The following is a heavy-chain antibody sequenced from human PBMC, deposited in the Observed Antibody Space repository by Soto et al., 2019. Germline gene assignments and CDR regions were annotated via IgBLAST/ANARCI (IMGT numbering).Heavy chain of an antibody. CDR2: MNPNSGNT. J-gene: IGHJ4*02. Sequence: ASVKVSCKASGYTFTSYGISWVRQATGQGLEWMGWMNPNSGNTGYAQKFQGRVTMTRNTSISTAYMELSSLRSEDTAVYYCARGIGPARWSSSLRDDFDYWGQGTLVTVSS. CDR1: GYTFTSYG. D-gene: IGHD6-6*01. V-gene: IGHV1-8*02. CDR3: ARGIGPARWSSSLRDDFDY.